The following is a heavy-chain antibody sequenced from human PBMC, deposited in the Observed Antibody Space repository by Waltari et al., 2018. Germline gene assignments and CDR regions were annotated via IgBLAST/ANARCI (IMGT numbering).Heavy chain of an antibody. Sequence: QVQLVQSGAEVKKPGASVTVSCKVSGYTLTELSMHRVRPGPRKGLEWMGGFDPEDGETIYAQKFQGRVTMTEDTSTDTAYMELSSLRSEDTAVYYCATPSPVGDSSGYSLQHWGQGTLVTVSS. CDR3: ATPSPVGDSSGYSLQH. CDR2: FDPEDGET. V-gene: IGHV1-24*01. J-gene: IGHJ1*01. D-gene: IGHD3-22*01. CDR1: GYTLTELS.